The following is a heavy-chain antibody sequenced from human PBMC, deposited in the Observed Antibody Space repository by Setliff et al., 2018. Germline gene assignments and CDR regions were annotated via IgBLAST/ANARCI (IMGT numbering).Heavy chain of an antibody. CDR1: GGSISDSHYY. D-gene: IGHD3-3*01. CDR2: IYYSGST. CDR3: ARRSTYYNFWSGYWDY. Sequence: SETLSLTCTVSGGSISDSHYYWSWIRQHPGKGLEWIGYIYYSGSTYYNPSLKSRVTVSVDTSKNQFSLKLSSVTAADTAVYYCARRSTYYNFWSGYWDYWGQGTLVT. V-gene: IGHV4-31*03. J-gene: IGHJ4*02.